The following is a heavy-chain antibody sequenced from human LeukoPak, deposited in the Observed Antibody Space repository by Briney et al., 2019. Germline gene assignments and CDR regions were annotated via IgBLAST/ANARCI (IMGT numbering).Heavy chain of an antibody. CDR3: ASSSFHLVPAVVAYV. CDR1: GGSISSSSYY. D-gene: IGHD3-22*01. J-gene: IGHJ6*04. Sequence: SETLSLTCTVSGGSISSSSYYWGWIRQPPGKGLEWIGEINHSGSTNYNPSLKSRVTISVDTSKNQFSLKLSSVTAADTAVYYCASSSFHLVPAVVAYVWGKGTTVTISS. CDR2: INHSGST. V-gene: IGHV4-39*07.